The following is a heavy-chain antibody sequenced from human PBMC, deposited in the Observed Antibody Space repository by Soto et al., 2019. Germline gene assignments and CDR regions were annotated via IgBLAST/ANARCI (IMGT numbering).Heavy chain of an antibody. CDR3: ANVLRGDQYSYGTWFDY. Sequence: EVQLLESGGGLVQPGGSLRLSCAASGFTFSSYAMSWVRQAPGKGLEWVSAISGSGGSTYYADSVKGRFTISRDNSKNTLYLQMNSLRAEDTAVYYCANVLRGDQYSYGTWFDYWGQGTLVTVSS. CDR2: ISGSGGST. CDR1: GFTFSSYA. V-gene: IGHV3-23*01. D-gene: IGHD5-18*01. J-gene: IGHJ4*02.